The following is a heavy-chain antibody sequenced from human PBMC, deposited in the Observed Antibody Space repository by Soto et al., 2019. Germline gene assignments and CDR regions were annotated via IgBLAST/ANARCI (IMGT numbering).Heavy chain of an antibody. CDR3: TRGEGVVVVVAAPPNTNDY. Sequence: QVQLVQSGAEVKKPGASVKVSCKASGYTFTTYYIHWVRQATGQGLEWMGIINPIAGRTRYAQKFQSRVTMTRDTSTSIFYMELSSLRSEDTAAYYCTRGEGVVVVVAAPPNTNDYWGQGTLVTVSS. J-gene: IGHJ4*02. CDR2: INPIAGRT. CDR1: GYTFTTYY. V-gene: IGHV1-46*03. D-gene: IGHD2-15*01.